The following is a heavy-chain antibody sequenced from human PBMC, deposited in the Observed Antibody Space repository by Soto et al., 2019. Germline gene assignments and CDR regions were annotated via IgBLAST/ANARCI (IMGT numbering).Heavy chain of an antibody. Sequence: QVQLQESGPGLVKPSQTLSLTCTVSGGSISSGGYYWSWIRQPPGKGLEWIGYIYYSGSTYCNPSLKSRVTISVDTSKNQFSLKLSSVTAADTAVYYCAREDSGAFFDPWGQGTLVTVSS. J-gene: IGHJ5*02. CDR1: GGSISSGGYY. D-gene: IGHD3-3*02. V-gene: IGHV4-31*03. CDR2: IYYSGST. CDR3: AREDSGAFFDP.